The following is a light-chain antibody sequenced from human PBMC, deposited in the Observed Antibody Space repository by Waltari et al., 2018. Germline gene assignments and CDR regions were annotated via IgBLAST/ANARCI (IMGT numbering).Light chain of an antibody. V-gene: IGLV2-14*01. J-gene: IGLJ2*01. Sequence: QSALTQPASVSGSPGQSITISCTGTSTDVGGTNYVSWYQQHPGKAPKLMIYEVSNRPSGVSNRFSGSKSGNTASLTISGLQAEDEADYYGSSYTSSSTLVFGGGTKLTVL. CDR2: EVS. CDR1: STDVGGTNY. CDR3: SSYTSSSTLV.